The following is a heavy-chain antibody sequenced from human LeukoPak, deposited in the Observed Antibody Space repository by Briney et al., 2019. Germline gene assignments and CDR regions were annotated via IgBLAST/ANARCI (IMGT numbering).Heavy chain of an antibody. CDR2: IYPGDSDT. J-gene: IGHJ6*02. CDR1: GYSFTSYW. V-gene: IGHV5-51*01. Sequence: GESLKISCKGSGYSFTSYWIGWVRQIPGKGLEWMGIIYPGDSDTRYSPSFQGQVTISADKSISTAYLQWSSLKASDTAMYYCARPGTYYYYGMDVWGQGTTVTVSS. CDR3: ARPGTYYYYGMDV.